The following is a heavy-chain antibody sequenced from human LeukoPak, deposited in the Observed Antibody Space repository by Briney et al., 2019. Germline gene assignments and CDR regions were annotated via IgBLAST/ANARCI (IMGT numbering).Heavy chain of an antibody. D-gene: IGHD1-1*01. CDR2: IYYSGST. CDR3: ARHGTSGTNLNWFDP. Sequence: PSETLSLTCTVSGGSISSFYWSCIRQPPGKGLEWIGYIYYSGSTNYNPSLKSRVTISVDTSKNQFSLKLSSVTAADTAVYYCARHGTSGTNLNWFDPWGQGTLVTVSS. CDR1: GGSISSFY. J-gene: IGHJ5*02. V-gene: IGHV4-59*01.